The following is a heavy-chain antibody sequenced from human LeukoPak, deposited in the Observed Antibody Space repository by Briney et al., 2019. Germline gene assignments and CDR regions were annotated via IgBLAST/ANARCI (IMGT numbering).Heavy chain of an antibody. Sequence: ASVTVSCTASGGTFISYAISWVRQAPGQGLEWMGRIIPILGIANYAQKFQGRVTITADKSTSTAYMELSSLRSEDTAVYFCATVDAAGAYYFDYWGQGTLVTVSS. CDR2: IIPILGIA. D-gene: IGHD6-13*01. J-gene: IGHJ4*02. V-gene: IGHV1-69*04. CDR1: GGTFISYA. CDR3: ATVDAAGAYYFDY.